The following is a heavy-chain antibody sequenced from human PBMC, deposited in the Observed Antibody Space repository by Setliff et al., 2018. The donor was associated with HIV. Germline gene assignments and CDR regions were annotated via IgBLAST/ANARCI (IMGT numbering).Heavy chain of an antibody. J-gene: IGHJ3*02. V-gene: IGHV3-23*01. D-gene: IGHD3-10*01. CDR1: GFSFKIYA. CDR3: FGESSAAFDI. Sequence: PGGSLRLSCAASGFSFKIYAMSWVRQAPVKGLEWVSTISDTADKTYYADSVKGRFTISRDNSKNTLFLQVNSLRAGDTAVYYCFGESSAAFDIWGQGTMVTVSS. CDR2: ISDTADKT.